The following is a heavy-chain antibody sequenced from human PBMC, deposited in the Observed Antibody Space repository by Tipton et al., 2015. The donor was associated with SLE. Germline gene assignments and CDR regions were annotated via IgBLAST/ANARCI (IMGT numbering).Heavy chain of an antibody. CDR1: GFTSRSYS. CDR2: ISDSGEST. D-gene: IGHD6-25*01. Sequence: GSLRLSCVGSGFTSRSYSLSWVRQAPGKGLEWVSAISDSGESTHYADSVKGRFTVSRDNSKNTLFLEMKSLRAEDTAVYYCATFTGWSSAWGQGTLVTVSS. V-gene: IGHV3-23*01. CDR3: ATFTGWSSA. J-gene: IGHJ4*02.